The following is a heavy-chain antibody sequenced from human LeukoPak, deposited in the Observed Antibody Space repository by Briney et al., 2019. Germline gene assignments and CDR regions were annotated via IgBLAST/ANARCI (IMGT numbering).Heavy chain of an antibody. J-gene: IGHJ4*02. CDR3: TTAPASLDY. CDR1: GFTFSSYS. Sequence: GGSLRLSCAASGFTFSSYSMNWVRQAPGKGLEWVGRIKSKHDGGTTDFAAPVKGRFSISRDDSENTLYLQMNSLITDDTAVYYCTTAPASLDYWGQGTLVTVSS. V-gene: IGHV3-15*01. CDR2: IKSKHDGGTT.